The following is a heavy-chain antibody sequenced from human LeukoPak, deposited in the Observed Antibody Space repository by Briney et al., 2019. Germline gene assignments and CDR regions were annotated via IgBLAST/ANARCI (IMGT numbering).Heavy chain of an antibody. V-gene: IGHV3-53*01. Sequence: GGSLRLSCAASGFSASYYYMNWVRQAPGTGLEWVSVIYSGGSTYYADSVRGRFTISRDTSKNTLYLQMNSLRAEDTAVYYCARGIYGDYAEGRSPYYYYGMDVWGQGTTVTVSS. J-gene: IGHJ6*02. CDR1: GFSASYYY. D-gene: IGHD4-17*01. CDR3: ARGIYGDYAEGRSPYYYYGMDV. CDR2: IYSGGST.